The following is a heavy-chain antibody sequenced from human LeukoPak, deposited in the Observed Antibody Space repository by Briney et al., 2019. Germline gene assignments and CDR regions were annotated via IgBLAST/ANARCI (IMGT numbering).Heavy chain of an antibody. D-gene: IGHD6-19*01. Sequence: PGGSRRLSCAVSGFAFSSYGMHCVRQAPGKGLEWVAIIWYDGSDKYYGDSVKGRFTISRDNSKNTLYLQMNSLRAEDTAVYYCTILAVASDFDYWGQGTLVTVSS. CDR2: IWYDGSDK. V-gene: IGHV3-33*01. J-gene: IGHJ4*02. CDR3: TILAVASDFDY. CDR1: GFAFSSYG.